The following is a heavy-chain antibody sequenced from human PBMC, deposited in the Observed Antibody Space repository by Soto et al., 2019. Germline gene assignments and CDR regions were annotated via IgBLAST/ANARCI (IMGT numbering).Heavy chain of an antibody. Sequence: GESRYLYWRGSGDRFTSYWTRWVRQMPGKGLELIGRFYPSDSYTNYSLSFQGHVTISADKSISTAYLQWSSLKASDTAMYYCATPVFAAAGTSLGPYDAFDIWGQGTMVTVSS. D-gene: IGHD6-13*01. J-gene: IGHJ3*02. V-gene: IGHV5-10-1*01. CDR2: FYPSDSYT. CDR3: ATPVFAAAGTSLGPYDAFDI. CDR1: GDRFTSYW.